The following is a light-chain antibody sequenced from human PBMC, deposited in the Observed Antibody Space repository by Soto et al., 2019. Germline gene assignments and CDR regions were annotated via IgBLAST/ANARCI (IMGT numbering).Light chain of an antibody. J-gene: IGLJ1*01. Sequence: ARTQPPWATGSTGQSVTISYTGTSSDVGAYNYVSWYQQHPCKAPKLMIYEVTKRPSGVPDRFSGSRSGNTASLTVSGLQAEDEADYYCSSYAGTYPLYFFGTGTKVTVL. CDR1: SSDVGAYNY. V-gene: IGLV2-8*01. CDR2: EVT. CDR3: SSYAGTYPLYF.